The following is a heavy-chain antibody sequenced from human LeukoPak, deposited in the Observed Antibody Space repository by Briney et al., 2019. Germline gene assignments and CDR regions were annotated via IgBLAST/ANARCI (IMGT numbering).Heavy chain of an antibody. Sequence: GGSLRLSCAASGFTVSSNYMSWVRQALGKGLEWVSVIYGGGSTYYADSVKGRFTISRDNSKNTLYLQMNSLRTEDTAVYYCARPTSGWSALDYWGQGTLVTVSS. CDR3: ARPTSGWSALDY. V-gene: IGHV3-66*02. J-gene: IGHJ4*02. CDR1: GFTVSSNY. CDR2: IYGGGST. D-gene: IGHD6-19*01.